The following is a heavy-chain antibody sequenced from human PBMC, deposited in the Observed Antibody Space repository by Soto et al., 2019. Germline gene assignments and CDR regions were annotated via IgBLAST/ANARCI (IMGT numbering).Heavy chain of an antibody. CDR1: GFTFSMFA. D-gene: IGHD3-3*01. Sequence: GGSLRLYCVGSGFTFSMFAMSWVRQAPGKGLEWISSISGSGGSTYYADSVKGRFTVSRDNSKTTVFLQMNSLRTEDMAVYFCAKERNFWSGTAGFDSWGQGSPVTVSS. CDR3: AKERNFWSGTAGFDS. V-gene: IGHV3-23*01. J-gene: IGHJ5*01. CDR2: ISGSGGST.